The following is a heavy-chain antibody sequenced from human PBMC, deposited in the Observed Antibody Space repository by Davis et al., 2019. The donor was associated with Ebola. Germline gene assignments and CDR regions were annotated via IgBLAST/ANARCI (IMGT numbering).Heavy chain of an antibody. CDR1: GFTFSSYT. V-gene: IGHV3-7*03. CDR3: AREMGIAVS. Sequence: GGSLRLSCAASGFTFSSYTMSWVRQAPGKGLEWVANIKQDGNEKYYVDSVKGRFTISRDNAKNSLYLQMNSLRAEDTAVYYCAREMGIAVSWGQGTLVTVSS. CDR2: IKQDGNEK. D-gene: IGHD6-19*01. J-gene: IGHJ4*02.